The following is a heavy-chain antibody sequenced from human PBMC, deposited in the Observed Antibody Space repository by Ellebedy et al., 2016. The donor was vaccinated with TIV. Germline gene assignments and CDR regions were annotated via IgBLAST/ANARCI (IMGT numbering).Heavy chain of an antibody. CDR3: AEPSVLYKSGYYYYGMDV. CDR1: GYTLTDLS. Sequence: ASVKVSCKVSGYTLTDLSMHWVRQAPGKGLEWMGGFGPEDGETIYAQKFQGRVTITADRSTSTAYTELSSLRSEDTAVYYCAEPSVLYKSGYYYYGMDVWGQGTTVTVSS. CDR2: FGPEDGET. J-gene: IGHJ6*02. V-gene: IGHV1-24*01. D-gene: IGHD2-8*02.